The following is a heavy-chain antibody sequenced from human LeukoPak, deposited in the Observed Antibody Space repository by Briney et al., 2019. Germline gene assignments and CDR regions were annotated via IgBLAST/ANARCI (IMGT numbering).Heavy chain of an antibody. J-gene: IGHJ4*02. CDR1: GYTFTDYY. CDR2: INPNSGGT. Sequence: ASVKVSCKASGYTFTDYYIHWVRQAPGQGLEWMAWINPNSGGTYYAQNFHDRITLTRDTSISTAYMELSRLRSDDTAIYYCARANALYCSSTSCLFDYWGQGTLITVSS. D-gene: IGHD2-2*01. CDR3: ARANALYCSSTSCLFDY. V-gene: IGHV1-2*02.